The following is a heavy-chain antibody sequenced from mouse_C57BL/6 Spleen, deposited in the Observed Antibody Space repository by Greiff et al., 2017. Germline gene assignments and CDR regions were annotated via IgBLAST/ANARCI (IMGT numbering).Heavy chain of an antibody. CDR3: ILGREGFAY. Sequence: EVQLVESGGGLVQPGGSMKLSCVASGFTFSNYWMNWVRQSPEKGLEWVAQIRLKSDNYATHYAESVKGRFTISRDDSKSSVYLQMNNLRAEDTGIYYCILGREGFAYWGQGTLVTVSA. CDR2: IRLKSDNYAT. D-gene: IGHD4-1*01. CDR1: GFTFSNYW. J-gene: IGHJ3*01. V-gene: IGHV6-3*01.